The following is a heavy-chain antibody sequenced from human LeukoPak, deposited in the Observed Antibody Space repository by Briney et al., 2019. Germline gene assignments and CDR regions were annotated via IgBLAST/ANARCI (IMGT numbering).Heavy chain of an antibody. V-gene: IGHV3-74*01. J-gene: IGHJ3*02. Sequence: PGGSLRLSCAASGFTFSSYWMHWVRQAPGKGLVWVSRINSDGSFTNYADSVRARFTISRDNAKNTLYLQMNSLRAEDTAVYYCTRDPPGDDAFDIWGQGTMVTVSS. D-gene: IGHD3-10*01. CDR3: TRDPPGDDAFDI. CDR1: GFTFSSYW. CDR2: INSDGSFT.